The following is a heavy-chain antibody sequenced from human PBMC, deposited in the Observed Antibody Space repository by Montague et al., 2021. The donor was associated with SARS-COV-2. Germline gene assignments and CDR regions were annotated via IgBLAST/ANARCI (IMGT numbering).Heavy chain of an antibody. CDR1: GDSISSGGYF. Sequence: SETLSLTCTVSGDSISSGGYFWGWIRQPPGKGLEWIASIHIGGTSYLNPSLKSRDTISIDSSKNQFSLNVTSVTAADTAVYFCARSRDWYLGNWGQGTLATVSS. D-gene: IGHD3-9*01. CDR2: IHIGGTS. V-gene: IGHV4-39*07. CDR3: ARSRDWYLGN. J-gene: IGHJ4*02.